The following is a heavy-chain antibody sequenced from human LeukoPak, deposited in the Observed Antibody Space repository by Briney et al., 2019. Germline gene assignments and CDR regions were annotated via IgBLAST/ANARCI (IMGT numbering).Heavy chain of an antibody. V-gene: IGHV3-7*01. CDR3: ATRESSMARSH. CDR1: GFIFSDFW. Sequence: GGSLRLSCVASGFIFSDFWMNWVRLVPGKGLEWVANINEDGSVQDYVGSVRGGFTISRDNAKNSLYLHMNSVRVEDTAVYYCATRESSMARSHWGQGTLVTISS. CDR2: INEDGSVQ. J-gene: IGHJ4*02. D-gene: IGHD3-10*01.